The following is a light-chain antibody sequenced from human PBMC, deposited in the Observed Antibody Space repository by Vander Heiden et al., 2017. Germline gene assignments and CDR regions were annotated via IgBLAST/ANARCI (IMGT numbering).Light chain of an antibody. J-gene: IGKJ1*01. V-gene: IGKV2-28*01. CDR3: MQALQTLGT. CDR1: QSLLHSNGYNY. CDR2: LGS. Sequence: DIVMPQSPLSLPVTPGEPASISCRSSQSLLHSNGYNYLDWYLQKPGQSPQLLIYLGSNRASGVPDRFSGSGSGTDFTLKISRVEAEDVGVYYCMQALQTLGTFGQGTKVEIK.